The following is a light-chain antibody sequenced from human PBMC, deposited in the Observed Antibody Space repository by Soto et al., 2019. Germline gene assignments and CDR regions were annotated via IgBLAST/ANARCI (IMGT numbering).Light chain of an antibody. CDR3: QQLNTYST. J-gene: IGKJ5*01. V-gene: IGKV1-9*01. CDR1: QGISSY. Sequence: DIQLTQSPSFLSASVGDRVTITCRASQGISSYLAWYQQKPGKAPKLLIYPASTLESGVPSRFSGSGSGTDFTLTISSMQPEDFATYYCQQLNTYSTFGQGTRLEIK. CDR2: PAS.